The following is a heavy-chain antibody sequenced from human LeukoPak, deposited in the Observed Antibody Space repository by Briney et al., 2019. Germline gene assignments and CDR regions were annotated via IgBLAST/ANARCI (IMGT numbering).Heavy chain of an antibody. Sequence: ASVKVSCKASGYTFTGYYVHWVRQAPGQGLEWMGWINPNSGGTNYAQKFQGRATMTRDTSISTAYMELSRLRSDDTAVYYCARARLVGGPYDAFDIWGQGTMVTVSS. V-gene: IGHV1-2*02. CDR1: GYTFTGYY. CDR3: ARARLVGGPYDAFDI. D-gene: IGHD3-9*01. J-gene: IGHJ3*02. CDR2: INPNSGGT.